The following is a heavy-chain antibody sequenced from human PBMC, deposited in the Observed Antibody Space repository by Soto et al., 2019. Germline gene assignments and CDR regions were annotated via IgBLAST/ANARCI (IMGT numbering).Heavy chain of an antibody. J-gene: IGHJ6*04. CDR2: IDPSDSYT. Sequence: PGESLKISCKGSGYSFTSYWISWVRQMPGKGLEWMGRIDPSDSYTNYSPSFQGHVTISADKSISTAYLQWSSLKASDTAMYYCATDDYGDQGGASYYYYGMDVWGKGTKIT. CDR3: ATDDYGDQGGASYYYYGMDV. V-gene: IGHV5-10-1*01. CDR1: GYSFTSYW. D-gene: IGHD4-17*01.